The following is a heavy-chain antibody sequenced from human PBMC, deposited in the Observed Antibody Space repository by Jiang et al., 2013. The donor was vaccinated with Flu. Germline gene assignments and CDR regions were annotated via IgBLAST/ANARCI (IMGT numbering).Heavy chain of an antibody. CDR1: TFSSYA. D-gene: IGHD4-11*01. V-gene: IGHV1-69*01. CDR2: IIPIFGTA. Sequence: TFSSYAISWVRQAPGQGLEWMGGIIPIFGTANYAQKFQGRVTITADESTSTAYMELSSLRSEDTAVYYCARGDYSNYADLYYYYYGMDVWGQGTTVTVSS. J-gene: IGHJ6*02. CDR3: ARGDYSNYADLYYYYYGMDV.